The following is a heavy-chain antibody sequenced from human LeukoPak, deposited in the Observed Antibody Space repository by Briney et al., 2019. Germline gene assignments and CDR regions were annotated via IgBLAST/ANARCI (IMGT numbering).Heavy chain of an antibody. J-gene: IGHJ4*02. CDR1: GFTVSSNY. Sequence: PGGSLRLSCAASGFTVSSNYMNWVRQAPGKGLEWVSYINGGGSPIFYADSVRGRFTISRDNAKNSLHLQMNSLRAEDTAVYYCVRDNPRCCGVIPANIDDYWGQGTLVTVSS. CDR2: INGGGSPI. D-gene: IGHD2-21*01. V-gene: IGHV3-48*01. CDR3: VRDNPRCCGVIPANIDDY.